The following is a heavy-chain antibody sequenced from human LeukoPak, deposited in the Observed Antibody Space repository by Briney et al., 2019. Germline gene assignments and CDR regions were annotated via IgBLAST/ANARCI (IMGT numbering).Heavy chain of an antibody. Sequence: PGGSLRLSCAASGFTLSHYYMTWIRQAPGKGLEWLSCISSSGDTIYYADSVKGRFTVSRDNVENSLYLQMNSLRAEDTAMYYCARQGSEIDYWGQGTLVTVSS. V-gene: IGHV3-11*01. J-gene: IGHJ4*02. CDR3: ARQGSEIDY. CDR2: ISSSGDTI. CDR1: GFTLSHYY.